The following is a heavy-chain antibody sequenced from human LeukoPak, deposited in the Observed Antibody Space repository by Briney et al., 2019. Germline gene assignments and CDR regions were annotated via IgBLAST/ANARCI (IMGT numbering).Heavy chain of an antibody. CDR2: ISSSSSYI. CDR3: AREEHSSGWYVFPMDY. CDR1: GFTFSSYS. D-gene: IGHD6-19*01. Sequence: GGSLRLSCAASGFTFSSYSMNWVRQAPGKGLEWVSSISSSSSYIYYADSVKGRSTISRDSAKNSLYLQMNSLRAEDTAVYYCAREEHSSGWYVFPMDYWGQGTLVTVSS. J-gene: IGHJ4*02. V-gene: IGHV3-21*01.